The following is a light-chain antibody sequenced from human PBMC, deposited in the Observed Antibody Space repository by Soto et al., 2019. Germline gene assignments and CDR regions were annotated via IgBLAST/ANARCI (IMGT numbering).Light chain of an antibody. V-gene: IGLV2-8*01. Sequence: QSVLTQPPSASGSPGQSVTISCTGTSSDVGGYNYVSWYQQHPGKAPKLMIYEVSKRPSGVPDRFSGSKSGNTASLTVSGLKAGDEADYYGSSYAGRNNLGVFGTGTK. CDR1: SSDVGGYNY. CDR2: EVS. CDR3: SSYAGRNNLGV. J-gene: IGLJ1*01.